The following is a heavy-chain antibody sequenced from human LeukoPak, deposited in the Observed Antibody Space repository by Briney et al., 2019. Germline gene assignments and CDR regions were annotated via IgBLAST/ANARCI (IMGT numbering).Heavy chain of an antibody. Sequence: GGSLRLSCRASGFTFSNYWMSWVRQAPGKGLEWGANIRQDGNEKYSVDSVKGRFTISRDNAKNSLYLQMNSLRAEDTAVYYCARARGYCSGGSCFPPDYWGQGTLVTVSS. CDR1: GFTFSNYW. CDR3: ARARGYCSGGSCFPPDY. D-gene: IGHD2-15*01. J-gene: IGHJ4*02. V-gene: IGHV3-7*04. CDR2: IRQDGNEK.